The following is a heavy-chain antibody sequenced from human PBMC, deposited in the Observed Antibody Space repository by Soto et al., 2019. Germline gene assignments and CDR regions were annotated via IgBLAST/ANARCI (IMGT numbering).Heavy chain of an antibody. Sequence: SETQSLTSTVSGGNIRSGGYYWGWIRQPPGKGLEWIGSIYYSGSTYYNPSLKSRVTVSVDTSKNQFSLKLSSVTAADTAVYYCASPKIAFYNWFDPWGQGTLVTVSS. J-gene: IGHJ5*02. V-gene: IGHV4-39*01. CDR1: GGNIRSGGYY. CDR2: IYYSGST. CDR3: ASPKIAFYNWFDP. D-gene: IGHD3-3*02.